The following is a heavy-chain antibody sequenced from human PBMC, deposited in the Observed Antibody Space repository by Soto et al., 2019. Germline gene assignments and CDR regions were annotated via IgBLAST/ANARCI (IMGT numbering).Heavy chain of an antibody. CDR1: GASITSYY. V-gene: IGHV4-59*01. D-gene: IGHD5-12*01. CDR3: ARGSGYSGSSYWDY. CDR2: IYYSGTT. Sequence: SETLSLTCTVSGASITSYYWGWIRQPPGKGLEWIAYIYYSGTTNYNPSLKSRATISLDTSKNQFSLNLSSVTAADTAVYYCARGSGYSGSSYWDYWGQGTLVTVSS. J-gene: IGHJ4*02.